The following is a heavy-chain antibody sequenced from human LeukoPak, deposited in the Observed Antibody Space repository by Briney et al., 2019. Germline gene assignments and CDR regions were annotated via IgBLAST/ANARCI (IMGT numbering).Heavy chain of an antibody. CDR3: ARESIAAAGAFDY. CDR2: ISSSSSTI. Sequence: ETLSLTCTVSGGSISSSSYYWGWIRQPPGKGLEWVSYISSSSSTIYYADSVKGRFTISRDNAKNSLYLQMNSLRDEDTAVYYCARESIAAAGAFDYWGQGTLVTVSS. D-gene: IGHD6-13*01. J-gene: IGHJ4*02. V-gene: IGHV3-48*02. CDR1: GGSISSSS.